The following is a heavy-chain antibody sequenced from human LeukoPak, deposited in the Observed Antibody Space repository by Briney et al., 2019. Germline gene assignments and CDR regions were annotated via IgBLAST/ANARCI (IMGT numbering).Heavy chain of an antibody. D-gene: IGHD5-18*01. J-gene: IGHJ4*02. CDR2: ISYDGSNK. CDR1: GFTSSSYA. CDR3: ARAPEGIQLWAPGLDY. Sequence: AGRSLRLSCAASGFTSSSYAMHWVRQAPGKGLEWVADISYDGSNKYYADSVKGRFTISRDNSKNTLYLQMSSLRAEDTAVYYCARAPEGIQLWAPGLDYWGQGTLVTVSS. V-gene: IGHV3-30-3*01.